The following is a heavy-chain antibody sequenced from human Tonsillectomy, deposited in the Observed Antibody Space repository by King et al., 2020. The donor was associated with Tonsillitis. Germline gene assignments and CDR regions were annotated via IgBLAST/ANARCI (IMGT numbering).Heavy chain of an antibody. J-gene: IGHJ3*02. D-gene: IGHD1-14*01. CDR2: IFPGDSDT. V-gene: IGHV5-51*01. Sequence: DVQLVQSGAEVKKTGESLKISCKGSGYTFTNYWVGWVRQMPGKGLEWMGIIFPGDSDTSYSPSFQGQVTISVDKSISTAYLQWSSLTASDTAMYYCARQSLEPALEFDIWGQGTMVTVSS. CDR3: ARQSLEPALEFDI. CDR1: GYTFTNYW.